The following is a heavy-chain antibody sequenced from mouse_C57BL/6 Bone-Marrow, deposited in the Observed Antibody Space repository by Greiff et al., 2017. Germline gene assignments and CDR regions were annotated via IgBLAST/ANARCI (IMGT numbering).Heavy chain of an antibody. D-gene: IGHD2-3*01. J-gene: IGHJ1*03. CDR3: ARSGGYSPYWYFDV. CDR2: INPYNGDT. CDR1: GYSFTGSF. V-gene: IGHV1-20*01. Sequence: VQLQQSGPELVKPGDSVKISCKASGYSFTGSFMNWVMQSHGKSLEWIGRINPYNGDTFYNQKFKGKATLTVDKSSSTAHMELRSLTSEDSAVYYCARSGGYSPYWYFDVWGTGTTVTVSS.